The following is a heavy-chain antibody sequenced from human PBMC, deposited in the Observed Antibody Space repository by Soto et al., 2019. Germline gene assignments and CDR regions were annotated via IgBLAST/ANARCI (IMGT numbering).Heavy chain of an antibody. CDR3: ARAQRFLEWLTTYYYYYYGMDV. Sequence: GGSLRLSCAASGFTFSSYAMHWVRQAPGKGLEWVAVISYDGSNKYYADSVKGRFTISRDNSKNTLYLQMNSLRAEDTAVYYCARAQRFLEWLTTYYYYYYGMDVWGQGTKVTVYS. D-gene: IGHD3-3*01. J-gene: IGHJ6*02. CDR1: GFTFSSYA. V-gene: IGHV3-30-3*01. CDR2: ISYDGSNK.